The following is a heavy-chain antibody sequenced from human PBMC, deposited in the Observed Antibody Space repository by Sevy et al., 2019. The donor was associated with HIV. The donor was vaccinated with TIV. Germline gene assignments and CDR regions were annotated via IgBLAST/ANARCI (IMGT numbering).Heavy chain of an antibody. V-gene: IGHV3-48*02. J-gene: IGHJ4*02. CDR3: ARSGGLRY. D-gene: IGHD3-16*02. CDR2: ISSSRTTI. Sequence: GGSLRLSCAASGFTFSNYSMNWVRQAPGKGLEWVSYISSSRTTIYYADSVKGRFTISRDNAKNSLYLQMNSLSDDDTAVYYCARSGGLRYWGQGTLVTVSS. CDR1: GFTFSNYS.